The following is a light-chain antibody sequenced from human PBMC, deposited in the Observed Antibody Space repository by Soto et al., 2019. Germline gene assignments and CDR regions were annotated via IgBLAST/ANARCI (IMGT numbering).Light chain of an antibody. CDR1: QSVTSNY. V-gene: IGKV3-20*01. Sequence: EIVLTQSPGTLSLSPGERATLSCRASQSVTSNYLAWYQQKPGQAPRLLIYGTSSRATRIPDRFSGSGSGTDFTLTISRLEPEEFAVYYCQQYGTSPRTFGQGTKVDIK. J-gene: IGKJ1*01. CDR3: QQYGTSPRT. CDR2: GTS.